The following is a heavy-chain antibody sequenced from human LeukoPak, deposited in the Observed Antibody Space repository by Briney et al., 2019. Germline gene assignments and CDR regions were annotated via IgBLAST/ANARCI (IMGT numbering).Heavy chain of an antibody. D-gene: IGHD2-15*01. CDR3: ASPPLERCGGRSCYPYFDY. CDR1: GFTFSSYW. V-gene: IGHV3-74*01. CDR2: INGDGSTT. Sequence: RGSLRLSCAASGFTFSSYWMYWVRQAPGKGLVWVSGINGDGSTTNYADSVKGRFTISRDNAKNTLVLQMNSLRAEDTAVYYCASPPLERCGGRSCYPYFDYWGQGTLVTVSS. J-gene: IGHJ4*02.